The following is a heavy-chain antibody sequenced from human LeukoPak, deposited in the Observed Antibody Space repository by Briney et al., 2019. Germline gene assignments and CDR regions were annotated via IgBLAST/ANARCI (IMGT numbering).Heavy chain of an antibody. Sequence: PGGSLRLSCVASGFTFSDYSMNWVRQAPGKGLEWVSHISSSSSAISYADSAKGRFTISRDNAKNSLFLQMDSPRADDTAVYYCASRVGALDYWGQGTLVTVSS. CDR3: ASRVGALDY. J-gene: IGHJ4*02. CDR2: ISSSSSAI. CDR1: GFTFSDYS. V-gene: IGHV3-48*01. D-gene: IGHD1-26*01.